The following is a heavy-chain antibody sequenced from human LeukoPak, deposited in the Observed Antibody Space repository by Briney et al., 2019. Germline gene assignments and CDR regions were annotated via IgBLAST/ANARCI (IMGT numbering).Heavy chain of an antibody. V-gene: IGHV3-64D*06. Sequence: GGSLRLSCAASGFTFSSYGMHWVRQAPGKGLEYVSAISPNGGSTYYADSVRGRFSISRDNSKNTLYLQMSSLRAEDTAVYYCVPKGTEGYWGQGTLVTVSS. CDR1: GFTFSSYG. CDR2: ISPNGGST. CDR3: VPKGTEGY. J-gene: IGHJ4*02.